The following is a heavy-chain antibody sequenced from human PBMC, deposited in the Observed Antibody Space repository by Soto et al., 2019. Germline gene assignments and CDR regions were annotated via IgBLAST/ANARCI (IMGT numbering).Heavy chain of an antibody. D-gene: IGHD6-19*01. CDR1: GFSLSTSEVG. CDR2: IYWDDDK. Sequence: QITLKESGPTLVKPTQTLTLTCTFSGFSLSTSEVGVGWIRQPPGKALQWLALIYWDDDKRYSPSLKSRLTITKDTSKSQVVLTMTKMDPVDTATYYCAHAPGIAVTTNWFDPWGQGILVTVSS. V-gene: IGHV2-5*02. J-gene: IGHJ5*02. CDR3: AHAPGIAVTTNWFDP.